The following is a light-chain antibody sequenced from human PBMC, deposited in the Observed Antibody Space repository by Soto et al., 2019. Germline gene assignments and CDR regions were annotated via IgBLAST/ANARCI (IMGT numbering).Light chain of an antibody. V-gene: IGKV3-11*01. CDR3: QQSGT. CDR1: QGVNKH. J-gene: IGKJ3*01. CDR2: DTS. Sequence: EIVLTQSPATLSVSAGERATLSCRASQGVNKHLAWYQHRPGQAPRLLTYDTSYRAAGIPAKFSGSGSGPDFTLTLTSLVAEDLAVYFCQQSGTFGPGTKVDI.